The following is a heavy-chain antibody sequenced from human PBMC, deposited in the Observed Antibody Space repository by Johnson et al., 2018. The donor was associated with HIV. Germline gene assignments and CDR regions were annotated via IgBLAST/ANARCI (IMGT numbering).Heavy chain of an antibody. J-gene: IGHJ3*02. D-gene: IGHD3-16*01. CDR1: GFTFSTYG. V-gene: IGHV3-30*02. CDR2: IRDDGSNQ. Sequence: VQLVESGGALVQPGGSLRLSCAASGFTFSTYGMHWVRQAPGKGLEWVAFIRDDGSNQHYADSVKGRFTISRDNSKNTVYLQMNSLRGEDTAVYYCAKDGPFGSGIDASDIWGQGTMVTVSS. CDR3: AKDGPFGSGIDASDI.